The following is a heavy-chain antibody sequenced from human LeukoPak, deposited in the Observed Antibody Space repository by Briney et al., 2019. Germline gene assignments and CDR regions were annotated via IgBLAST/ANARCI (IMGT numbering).Heavy chain of an antibody. CDR1: GYTFTSYG. V-gene: IGHV1-18*01. J-gene: IGHJ4*02. D-gene: IGHD4-17*01. Sequence: ASVKVSCKASGYTFTSYGISWVRQAPGQGLEWMGWISAYNGNTNYAQKLQGRVTMTTDTSTSTAYMELRSLRSDDAAVYYCARGAGDYGDHVFDYWGQGTLVTVSS. CDR2: ISAYNGNT. CDR3: ARGAGDYGDHVFDY.